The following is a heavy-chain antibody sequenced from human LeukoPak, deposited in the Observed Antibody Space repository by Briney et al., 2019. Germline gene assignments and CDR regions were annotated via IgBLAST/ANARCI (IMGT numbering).Heavy chain of an antibody. CDR1: GFSFSSYA. Sequence: PGGSLRLSCAASGFSFSSYAMSWVRQAPGKGLDWVSSITGSGSTYYADSVKGRSAISRDNSKNMLYLQMNSLRVEDTAIYYCAKDFEGYNFWGQGTLVTVSS. CDR2: ITGSGST. J-gene: IGHJ4*02. D-gene: IGHD5-24*01. V-gene: IGHV3-23*01. CDR3: AKDFEGYNF.